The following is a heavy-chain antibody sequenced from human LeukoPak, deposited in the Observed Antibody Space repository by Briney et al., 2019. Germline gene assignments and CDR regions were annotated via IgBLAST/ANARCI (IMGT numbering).Heavy chain of an antibody. Sequence: SQTLSLTCTVSGGSISSGGYYWSWIRQHPGKGLEWIGYIYYSGSTYYNPSLKSRVTISVDTSKIQFSLKLGSVTAADTAVYYCARAPSPGFSPAYWGQGTLVTVSS. CDR2: IYYSGST. J-gene: IGHJ4*02. CDR1: GGSISSGGYY. CDR3: ARAPSPGFSPAY. V-gene: IGHV4-31*03.